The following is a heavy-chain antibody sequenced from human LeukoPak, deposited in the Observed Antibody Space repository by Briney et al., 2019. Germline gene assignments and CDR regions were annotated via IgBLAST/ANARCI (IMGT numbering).Heavy chain of an antibody. CDR3: ARDLHSGSYEDAFDI. V-gene: IGHV3-21*01. CDR1: GFTFSSYS. D-gene: IGHD1-26*01. CDR2: ITSSSTYI. Sequence: GGSLRLSCAASGFTFSSYSMNWVRQAPGKGLEWVSSITSSSTYIYYADSVKGRFTISRDNAENSLYLQMNSLRAEDTAVYYCARDLHSGSYEDAFDIWGQGTMVTVSS. J-gene: IGHJ3*02.